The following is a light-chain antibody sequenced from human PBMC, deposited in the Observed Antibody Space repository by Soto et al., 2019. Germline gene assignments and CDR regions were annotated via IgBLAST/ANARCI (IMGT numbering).Light chain of an antibody. CDR2: DNN. Sequence: QSVLTQPPSVSAAPGQKVTISCSGSSSNIGNNYVSWYQQLPGTAPKLLIYDNNKRPSGIPDRFSASKSGTSATLGITGLQTGDEADYYCGTWDSSLSAGNYVFGTGTKVTVL. CDR3: GTWDSSLSAGNYV. CDR1: SSNIGNNY. V-gene: IGLV1-51*01. J-gene: IGLJ1*01.